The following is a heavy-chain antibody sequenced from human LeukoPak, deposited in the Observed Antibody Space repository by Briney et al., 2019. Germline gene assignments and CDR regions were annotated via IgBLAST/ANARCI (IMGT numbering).Heavy chain of an antibody. CDR1: GXTFSTYA. D-gene: IGHD6-19*01. CDR2: ISGNGRNT. CDR3: ARVSSSGWYAFDF. V-gene: IGHV3-64*01. J-gene: IGHJ3*01. Sequence: GGSLRLSCAASGXTFSTYAIYWVRQAPGKGLEYVSGISGNGRNTYYGNSVQGRFTISRDNSKNTLYLQMGSLRAEDMGVYYCARVSSSGWYAFDFWGQGTRVTVSS.